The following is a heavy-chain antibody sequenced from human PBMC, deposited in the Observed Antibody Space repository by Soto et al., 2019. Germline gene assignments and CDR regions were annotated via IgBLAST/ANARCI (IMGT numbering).Heavy chain of an antibody. CDR1: GYTFTSYG. Sequence: QVQLVQSGAEVKKPGASVKVSCKASGYTFTSYGISWVRQAPGQGLEWMGWISAYNGNIKYAQKPQGTVTMTTETSTSTDYMELRRLRSDDTAVYYCARDLAVGLVDYWGQGTLVTVSS. CDR2: ISAYNGNI. D-gene: IGHD6-19*01. V-gene: IGHV1-18*01. J-gene: IGHJ4*02. CDR3: ARDLAVGLVDY.